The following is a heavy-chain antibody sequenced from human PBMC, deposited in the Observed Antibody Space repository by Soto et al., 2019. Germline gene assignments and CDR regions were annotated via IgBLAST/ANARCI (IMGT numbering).Heavy chain of an antibody. CDR2: IDPSDSYT. CDR3: ARLDYYDSSGYYYFDY. Sequence: ESLKISCKGSGYSCTSYWISWVRQMPGKGLEWMGRIDPSDSYTNYSPSFQGHVTISADKSISTAYLQWSSLKASDTAMYYCARLDYYDSSGYYYFDYWGQGTLVTVSS. V-gene: IGHV5-10-1*01. CDR1: GYSCTSYW. D-gene: IGHD3-22*01. J-gene: IGHJ4*02.